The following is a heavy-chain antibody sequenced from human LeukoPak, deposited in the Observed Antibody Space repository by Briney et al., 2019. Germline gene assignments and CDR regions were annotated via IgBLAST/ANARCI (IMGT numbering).Heavy chain of an antibody. CDR3: ARDRWPQGETTTIGPFDP. V-gene: IGHV3-21*01. CDR1: GPSITTYM. Sequence: GGSLRLSCAASGPSITTYMMNWVRQAPGKGLEWVSSISDRSGHIYYADSVKGRFTISRDNAKNSLSLQMSSLRVEDTAVYYCARDRWPQGETTTIGPFDPWGQGTLVTVSS. J-gene: IGHJ5*02. CDR2: ISDRSGHI. D-gene: IGHD1-14*01.